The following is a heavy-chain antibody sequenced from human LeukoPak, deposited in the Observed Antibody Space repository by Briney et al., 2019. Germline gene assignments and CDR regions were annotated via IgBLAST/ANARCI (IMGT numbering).Heavy chain of an antibody. CDR1: GGTFSSYA. CDR2: IIPILGIA. CDR3: TTLRRADY. D-gene: IGHD1-1*01. Sequence: SVKVSCKASGGTFSSYAISWVRQAPGQGLEWMGRIIPILGIANYAQKFQGRVTITADTSAETAYMELTSLRSEDTAVYYCTTLRRADYWGQGTLVTVSS. V-gene: IGHV1-69*04. J-gene: IGHJ4*02.